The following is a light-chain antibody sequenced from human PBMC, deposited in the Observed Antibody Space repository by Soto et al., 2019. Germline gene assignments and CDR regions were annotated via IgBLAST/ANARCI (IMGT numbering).Light chain of an antibody. CDR1: SSDVGGYNY. J-gene: IGLJ1*01. CDR3: CSYAGGPYV. CDR2: DVT. V-gene: IGLV2-11*01. Sequence: QSVLTQPRSVSGSPGQSVTISCTGTSSDVGGYNYVSWYQHHPGKAPKLVIYDVTKRPSGVPDRFSGSKSGDTASLTISGLQAEDEADYYCCSYAGGPYVFATGTKVTVL.